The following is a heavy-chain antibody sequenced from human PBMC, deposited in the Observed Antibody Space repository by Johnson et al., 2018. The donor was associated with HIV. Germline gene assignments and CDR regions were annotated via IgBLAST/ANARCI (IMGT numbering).Heavy chain of an antibody. V-gene: IGHV3-11*04. CDR2: ISRGGSSASVI. Sequence: QVQLVESGGGLVKPGGSLRLSCAASGFSFSDYFVSWIRQAPGKGLEWVSYISRGGSSASVIYYAESVKGRFTIPRENAKNSVYLQMNSLRSDDTAVYYCASDYGDYDHAFDIWGRGTVVTVTS. CDR3: ASDYGDYDHAFDI. J-gene: IGHJ3*02. D-gene: IGHD4-17*01. CDR1: GFSFSDYF.